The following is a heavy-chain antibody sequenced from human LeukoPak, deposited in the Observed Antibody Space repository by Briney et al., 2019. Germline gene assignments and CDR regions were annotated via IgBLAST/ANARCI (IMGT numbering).Heavy chain of an antibody. CDR3: ARSLGYCSSTSCYNNEIYFDY. Sequence: PSETLSLTCTVSGGSISSGGYYWSWIRQHPGKGLEWIGYIYYSGSTYYNPSLKSRVTISVDTSKNQFSLKLSSVTAADTDVYYCARSLGYCSSTSCYNNEIYFDYWGQGTLVTVSS. J-gene: IGHJ4*02. CDR1: GGSISSGGYY. V-gene: IGHV4-31*03. D-gene: IGHD2-2*02. CDR2: IYYSGST.